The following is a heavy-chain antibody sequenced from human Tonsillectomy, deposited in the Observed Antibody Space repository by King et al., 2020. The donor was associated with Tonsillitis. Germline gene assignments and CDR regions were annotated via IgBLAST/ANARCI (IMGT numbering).Heavy chain of an antibody. Sequence: FQLVQSGAEVKKPGSSVKVSCKASGGTFSSYAISWVRQAPGQGLEWMGGIIPIFGTANYAQKFQGRVTITADESTSTAYMELSSLRSEDTAVYYCASGAYYDFWRGSNWFDPWGQGTLVTVSS. V-gene: IGHV1-69*12. D-gene: IGHD3-3*01. CDR2: IIPIFGTA. J-gene: IGHJ5*02. CDR3: ASGAYYDFWRGSNWFDP. CDR1: GGTFSSYA.